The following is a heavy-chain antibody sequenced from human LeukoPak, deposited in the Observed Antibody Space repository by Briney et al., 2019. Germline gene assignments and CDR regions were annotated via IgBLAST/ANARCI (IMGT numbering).Heavy chain of an antibody. CDR3: AREKYDGSPGNWFDP. CDR1: GFTFSSYG. Sequence: PGGSLRLSCAASGFTFSSYGMSWVRRAPGKRLEWVSAISGSGGSTYYADSVKGRFTISRDNSKNTLYLQMNSLRAENTAVYYCAREKYDGSPGNWFDPWGQGTLVTVSS. CDR2: ISGSGGST. D-gene: IGHD3-10*01. V-gene: IGHV3-23*01. J-gene: IGHJ5*02.